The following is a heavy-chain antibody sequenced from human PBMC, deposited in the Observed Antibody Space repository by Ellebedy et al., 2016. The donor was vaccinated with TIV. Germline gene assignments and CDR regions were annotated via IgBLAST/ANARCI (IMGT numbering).Heavy chain of an antibody. CDR3: ARDRAGIEVAAYFDY. CDR1: GFTFSRFG. Sequence: PGGSLRLSCEASGFTFSRFGMHWVRQAPGKGLEWVAVIWYDGSTQYSADSVKGRFTISRDNSKNTLFLQMNGLRAEDTAVYYCARDRAGIEVAAYFDYWGQGTLVTVSS. CDR2: IWYDGSTQ. J-gene: IGHJ4*02. D-gene: IGHD6-19*01. V-gene: IGHV3-33*01.